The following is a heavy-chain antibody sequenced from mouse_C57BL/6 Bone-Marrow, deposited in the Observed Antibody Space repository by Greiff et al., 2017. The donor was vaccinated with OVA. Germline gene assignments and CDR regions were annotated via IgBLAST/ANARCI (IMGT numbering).Heavy chain of an antibody. Sequence: VMLSCKASGYTFTSYWMHWVKQRPIQGLEWVGNIDPSDSETHYNQKFKDKATLTVDKSSSTAYMQLSSLTSEDSAVYYCARGGELTWFAYWGQGTLVTVSA. D-gene: IGHD4-1*01. CDR2: IDPSDSET. J-gene: IGHJ3*01. V-gene: IGHV1-52*01. CDR3: ARGGELTWFAY. CDR1: GYTFTSYW.